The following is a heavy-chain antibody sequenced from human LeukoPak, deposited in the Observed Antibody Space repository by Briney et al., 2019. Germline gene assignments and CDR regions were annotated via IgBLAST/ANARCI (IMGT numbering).Heavy chain of an antibody. J-gene: IGHJ4*02. CDR3: AKGGASVTRYVDY. D-gene: IGHD4-17*01. V-gene: IGHV3-30*18. Sequence: GSLRLSCAASAFTFSSYGMHWVRQTPGKGLEWVGIMSNSGENTFYGEAVKGRFTISRDNSQNTLYLQMNSLRPEDTAVYYCAKGGASVTRYVDYWGQGTLVTVSS. CDR1: AFTFSSYG. CDR2: MSNSGENT.